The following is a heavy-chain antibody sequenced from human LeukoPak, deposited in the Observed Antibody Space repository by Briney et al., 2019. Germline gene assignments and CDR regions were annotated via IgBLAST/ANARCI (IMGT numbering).Heavy chain of an antibody. CDR1: GFTFDDYA. CDR3: ARAIEWLGYFDY. V-gene: IGHV3-43*02. Sequence: PGGSLRLSCAASGFTFDDYAMHWVRQAPGKGLEWVSLISGDGGSTYYADSVKGRFTISRDNSKNSLYLQMNSLRAEDTAVYFCARAIEWLGYFDYWGQGTLVTVSS. J-gene: IGHJ4*02. D-gene: IGHD3-3*01. CDR2: ISGDGGST.